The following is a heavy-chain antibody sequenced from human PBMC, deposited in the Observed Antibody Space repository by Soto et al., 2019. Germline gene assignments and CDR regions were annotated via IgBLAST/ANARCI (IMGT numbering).Heavy chain of an antibody. CDR3: ARDGGRHSGGIDY. V-gene: IGHV1-69*01. Sequence: QVQLVQSGAEVKKPGSSVKVSCKASGGTFSSYSTNWVRQAPGQGLEWMGAIIPIFGTANYAQKFQGRVKTTADESTSTAYMELSSLRSEDTAVYYCARDGGRHSGGIDYWGQGTLVTVSS. J-gene: IGHJ4*02. CDR2: IIPIFGTA. CDR1: GGTFSSYS. D-gene: IGHD1-26*01.